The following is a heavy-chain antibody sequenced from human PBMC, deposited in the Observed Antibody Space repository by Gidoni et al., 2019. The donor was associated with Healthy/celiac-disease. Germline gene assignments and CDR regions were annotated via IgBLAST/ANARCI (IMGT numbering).Heavy chain of an antibody. CDR3: ARDKYRGSYLLFDY. CDR2: IWYDGSNK. Sequence: QVQLVESGGGVVQPGRSLRLSCAASGFTFSIYGMHWVRQAPGKGLEWVAVIWYDGSNKYYADSVKGRFTISRDNSKNTLYLQMNSLRAEDTAVYYCARDKYRGSYLLFDYWGQGTLVTVSS. CDR1: GFTFSIYG. V-gene: IGHV3-33*01. J-gene: IGHJ4*02. D-gene: IGHD1-26*01.